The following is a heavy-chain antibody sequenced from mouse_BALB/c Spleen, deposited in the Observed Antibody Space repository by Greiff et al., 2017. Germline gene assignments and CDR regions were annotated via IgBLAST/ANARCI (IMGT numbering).Heavy chain of an antibody. Sequence: VQLQQSGPELVKPGASVKISCKASGYSFTGYYMHWVKQSHGKSLEWIGRINPYNGATSYNQNFKDKASLTVDKSSSTAYMELHSLTSEDSAVYYCARAGDFDYWGQGTTLTVSS. V-gene: IGHV1-31*01. CDR3: ARAGDFDY. CDR2: INPYNGAT. J-gene: IGHJ2*01. CDR1: GYSFTGYY.